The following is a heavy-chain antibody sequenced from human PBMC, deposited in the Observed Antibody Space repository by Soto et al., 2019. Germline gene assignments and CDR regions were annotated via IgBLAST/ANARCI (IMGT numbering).Heavy chain of an antibody. CDR2: IYYSGST. Sequence: QVQLQESGPGLVKPSETLSLTCTVSGGSISSYYWSWIRQPPGKGLEWIGYIYYSGSTNYNPSLKSRVTISVDTSKNQFSLKLSSVTAADTAVYYCAGISFLRYSSGWDAFDIWGQGTMVTVSS. CDR3: AGISFLRYSSGWDAFDI. CDR1: GGSISSYY. V-gene: IGHV4-59*08. D-gene: IGHD6-19*01. J-gene: IGHJ3*02.